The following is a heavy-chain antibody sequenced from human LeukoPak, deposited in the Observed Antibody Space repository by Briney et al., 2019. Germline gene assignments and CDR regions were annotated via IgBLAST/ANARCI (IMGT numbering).Heavy chain of an antibody. J-gene: IGHJ3*02. V-gene: IGHV4-39*01. D-gene: IGHD2-15*01. CDR3: ARHGESVVVVAAMGAFDI. Sequence: ASETLSLTCTVSGDFISSNYYWGWIRQPPGKGPDWIGSIYCTGKTYYNPSLHTRVVMSVDTSKNQFSLKLSSVTAADTAVYYCARHGESVVVVAAMGAFDIWGQGTMVTVSS. CDR1: GDFISSNYY. CDR2: IYCTGKT.